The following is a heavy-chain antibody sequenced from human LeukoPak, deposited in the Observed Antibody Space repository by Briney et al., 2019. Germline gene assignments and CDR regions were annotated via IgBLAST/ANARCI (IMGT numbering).Heavy chain of an antibody. V-gene: IGHV1-18*01. CDR1: GYTFTSYA. D-gene: IGHD3-22*01. J-gene: IGHJ4*02. Sequence: ASVKVSCKASGYTFTSYAIGWVRQAPGQGLEWMGWVSAYNGATKYAQKFQGRVTMATDTPTTTAYMELRNLRSDDTAVYYCARVDLYWDSSGYSQAANDYWGQGTLVTVSS. CDR3: ARVDLYWDSSGYSQAANDY. CDR2: VSAYNGAT.